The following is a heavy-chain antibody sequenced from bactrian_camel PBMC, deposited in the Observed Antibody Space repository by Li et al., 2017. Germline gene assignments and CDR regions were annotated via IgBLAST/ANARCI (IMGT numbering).Heavy chain of an antibody. V-gene: IGHV3-3*01. CDR3: AAHRGYVRLSRCDY. D-gene: IGHD3*01. CDR1: GDTARIYL. CDR2: LYTSGGST. Sequence: QLFASGVFSSQAGGSLRLSCAGSGDTARIYLMAWFRQAPGKERGGVAILYTSGGSTYVVESVRGRFTISQDNARNTVTLRMNNLKPEDTAVYYCAAHRGYVRLSRCDYWGQGTQV. J-gene: IGHJ4*01.